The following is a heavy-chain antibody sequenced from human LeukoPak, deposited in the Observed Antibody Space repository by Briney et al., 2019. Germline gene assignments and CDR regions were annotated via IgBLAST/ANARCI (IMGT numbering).Heavy chain of an antibody. CDR2: IIPILGIA. CDR3: ARDLTGTYSNWFDP. CDR1: GGTFSSYA. V-gene: IGHV1-69*04. Sequence: SVKVSCKASGGTFSSYAISWVRQAPGQGLEWMGRIIPILGIANYAQKFQGRVTITADESTSTAYMELSSLRSEDTAVYYCARDLTGTYSNWFDPWGQGTLVTVSS. J-gene: IGHJ5*02. D-gene: IGHD1-7*01.